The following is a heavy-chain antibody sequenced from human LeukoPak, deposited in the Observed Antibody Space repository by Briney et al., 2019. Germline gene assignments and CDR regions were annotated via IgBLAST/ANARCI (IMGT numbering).Heavy chain of an antibody. CDR2: IVGSSSNI. V-gene: IGHV3-48*04. CDR1: GFRFRKYS. Sequence: GGALEPPFSASGFRFRKYSMKWGRPAPGEGAGGVSYIVGSSSNIYYADSVKGRFTISRDNAKNSLYLQMDSLRAEDTAVYYCATDSPETAAFDYWGQGTLVTVSS. CDR3: ATDSPETAAFDY. J-gene: IGHJ4*02. D-gene: IGHD1-1*01.